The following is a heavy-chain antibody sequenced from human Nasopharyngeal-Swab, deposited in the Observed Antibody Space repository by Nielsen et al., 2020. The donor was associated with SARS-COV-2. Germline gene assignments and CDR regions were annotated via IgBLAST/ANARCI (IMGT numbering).Heavy chain of an antibody. CDR3: ARDRTDYCTNGVCYPASYYYGMDV. CDR1: GFTVSSNY. CDR2: IYSGGST. Sequence: GESLKISCAASGFTVSSNYMSWVRQAPGKGLERVSVIYSGGSTYYADSVKGRFTISRDNSKNTLYLQMNSLRAEDTAVYYCARDRTDYCTNGVCYPASYYYGMDVWGQGTTVTVSS. V-gene: IGHV3-66*01. J-gene: IGHJ6*02. D-gene: IGHD2-8*01.